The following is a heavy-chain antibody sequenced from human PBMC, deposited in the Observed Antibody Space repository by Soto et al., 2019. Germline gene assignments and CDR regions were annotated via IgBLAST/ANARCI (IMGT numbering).Heavy chain of an antibody. Sequence: GGSLRLSCAASGFTFSSYSMNWVRQAPGKGLEWVSSISSSSSYIYYADSVKGRFTISRDNAKNSLYLQMNSLRAEDTAVYYCARDQTPHYGSRSYLFPYYYYGMDVWGQGTTVTVSS. J-gene: IGHJ6*02. V-gene: IGHV3-21*01. D-gene: IGHD3-10*01. CDR3: ARDQTPHYGSRSYLFPYYYYGMDV. CDR1: GFTFSSYS. CDR2: ISSSSSYI.